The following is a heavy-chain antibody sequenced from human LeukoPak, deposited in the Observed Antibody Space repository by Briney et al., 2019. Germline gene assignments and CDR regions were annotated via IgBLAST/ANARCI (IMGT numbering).Heavy chain of an antibody. D-gene: IGHD1-14*01. J-gene: IGHJ3*02. CDR1: GYTFTSYY. CDR3: TTEYDAFDI. Sequence: ASVKVSCKAAGYTFTSYYMHWVRQAPGQGLEWMGIINPSGGSTSYAQKFQGRVTMTRDMSTSTVYMELSSLRSEDTAVYYCTTEYDAFDIWGQGTMVTVSS. V-gene: IGHV1-46*01. CDR2: INPSGGST.